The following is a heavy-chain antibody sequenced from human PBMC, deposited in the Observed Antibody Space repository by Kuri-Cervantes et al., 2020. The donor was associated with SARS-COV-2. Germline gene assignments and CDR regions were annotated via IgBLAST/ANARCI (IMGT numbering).Heavy chain of an antibody. CDR2: ISSSGSTI. CDR3: ARVAGEGPIYYYYMDA. J-gene: IGHJ6*03. CDR1: GDSISSYH. D-gene: IGHD2-21*01. Sequence: GGSLRLSCTVSGDSISSYHWNWIRQPPGKGLEWVSYISSSGSTIYYADPVKGRFTISRDNAKNSLYLHMNSLRGDDTAVYYCARVAGEGPIYYYYMDAWGKGTTVTVSS. V-gene: IGHV3-11*04.